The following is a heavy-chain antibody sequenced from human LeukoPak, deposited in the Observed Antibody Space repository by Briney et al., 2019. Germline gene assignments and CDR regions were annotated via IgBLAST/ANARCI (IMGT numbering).Heavy chain of an antibody. J-gene: IGHJ4*02. Sequence: GGSLRLSCAASGFTFSSYEMNWVRQAPGKGLEWVSYISSSGSTIYYADSVKGRFAISRDNAKNSLYLQMNSLRAEDTAVYYCARDYGGKIDYWGQGTLVTVSS. CDR3: ARDYGGKIDY. CDR2: ISSSGSTI. CDR1: GFTFSSYE. D-gene: IGHD4-23*01. V-gene: IGHV3-48*03.